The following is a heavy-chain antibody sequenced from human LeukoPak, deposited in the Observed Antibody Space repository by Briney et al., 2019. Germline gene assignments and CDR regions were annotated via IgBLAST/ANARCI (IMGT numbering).Heavy chain of an antibody. CDR3: ASCIKVSRSFDS. CDR1: GGSISSGGYF. D-gene: IGHD1-14*01. Sequence: PSETLSLTCTASGGSISSGGYFWSWIRQYPGKGLEWIGDIYYSGSTSYNPSLKSRLTISVDTSQNQFHLRLTSVTAADTAVYYCASCIKVSRSFDSWGQGTLITVSS. J-gene: IGHJ4*02. CDR2: IYYSGST. V-gene: IGHV4-31*03.